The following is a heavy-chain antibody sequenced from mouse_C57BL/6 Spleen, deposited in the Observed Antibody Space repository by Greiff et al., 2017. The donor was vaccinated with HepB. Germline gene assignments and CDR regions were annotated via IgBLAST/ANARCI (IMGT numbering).Heavy chain of an antibody. CDR3: ARSDYGYYFDY. CDR1: GYSFTGYY. CDR2: INPSTGGT. D-gene: IGHD1-1*01. J-gene: IGHJ2*01. Sequence: VQLQQSGPELVKPGASVKISCKASGYSFTGYYMNWVKQSPEKSLEWIGEINPSTGGTTYNQKFKAKATLTVDKSSSTAYMQLKSLTSEDSAVYYCARSDYGYYFDYWGQGTTLTVSS. V-gene: IGHV1-42*01.